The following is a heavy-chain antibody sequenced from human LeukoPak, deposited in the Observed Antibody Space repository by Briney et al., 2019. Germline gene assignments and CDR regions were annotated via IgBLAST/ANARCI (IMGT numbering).Heavy chain of an antibody. V-gene: IGHV1-2*02. CDR2: INPNSGGT. Sequence: ASVKVSCKASGYTLTGYYMHWVRQAPGQGLEWMGGINPNSGGTNYAQKFQGRVTMTRDTSTSTVYMELSSLRSEDTAVYYCARVGGEGYCSGGSCFHGDNWFDPWGQGTLVTVSS. J-gene: IGHJ5*02. CDR3: ARVGGEGYCSGGSCFHGDNWFDP. D-gene: IGHD2-15*01. CDR1: GYTLTGYY.